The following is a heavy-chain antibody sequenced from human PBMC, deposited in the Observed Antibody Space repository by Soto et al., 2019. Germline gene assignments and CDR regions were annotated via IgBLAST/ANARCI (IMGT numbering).Heavy chain of an antibody. CDR1: GGSFSSYA. V-gene: IGHV1-69*04. CDR3: ARDSGPGNHDFDT. Sequence: QVQLVQSGAEVKEPGSSMKVSCKASGGSFSSYAIGWVRQAPGQGLEWIGRITPLLGIPNYAQSFQGPVTMTADKAKATASLELRGLRPEETAFYYCARDSGPGNHDFDTSGQAPVVAVSS. J-gene: IGHJ5*02. CDR2: ITPLLGIP.